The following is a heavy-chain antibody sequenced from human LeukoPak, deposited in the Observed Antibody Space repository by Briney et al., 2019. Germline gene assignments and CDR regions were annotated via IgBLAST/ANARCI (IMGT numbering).Heavy chain of an antibody. V-gene: IGHV3-74*01. CDR3: ARDDAFRGVAMDV. CDR1: GFTFSGYW. J-gene: IGHJ6*01. CDR2: LNTDGSTT. Sequence: GGSRRLSCAASGFTFSGYWMHWVRQVPGKGLVWVSRLNTDGSTTSYADSVKGRFTISRDNAKNTLFLQMNSLRAEDTAVYYCARDDAFRGVAMDVWGQGTTVPVFS. D-gene: IGHD3-16*01.